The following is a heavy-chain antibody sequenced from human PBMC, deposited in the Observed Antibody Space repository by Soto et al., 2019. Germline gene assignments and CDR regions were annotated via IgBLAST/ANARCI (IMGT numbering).Heavy chain of an antibody. Sequence: SETLSLTCAVSGVSISSTNWWSWVRQPPGKGLEWIGEIYHSGSTNYNPSLKSRVTISVDKSKNQFSLKLSSVTAADTAVYYCARGGKTVTTFDYWGQGTLVTVSS. D-gene: IGHD4-17*01. J-gene: IGHJ4*02. CDR3: ARGGKTVTTFDY. CDR1: GVSISSTNW. V-gene: IGHV4-4*02. CDR2: IYHSGST.